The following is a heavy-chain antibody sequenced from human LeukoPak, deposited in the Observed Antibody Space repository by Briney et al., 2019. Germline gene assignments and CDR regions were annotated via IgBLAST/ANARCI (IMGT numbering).Heavy chain of an antibody. CDR3: ARAWITWFDP. V-gene: IGHV4-34*01. CDR1: GGSFSGYY. D-gene: IGHD2-2*03. J-gene: IGHJ5*02. CDR2: INHSGST. Sequence: PSETLSLTCAVYGGSFSGYYWSWIRQPPGKGLEWIGEINHSGSTNYNPSLKSRVTISVDTSMNQFSLKLKSVTAADTAVYYCARAWITWFDPWGQGTLVTVSS.